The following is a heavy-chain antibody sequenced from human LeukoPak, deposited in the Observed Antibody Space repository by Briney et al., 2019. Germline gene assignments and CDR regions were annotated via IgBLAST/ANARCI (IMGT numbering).Heavy chain of an antibody. CDR2: ISAYNGNT. D-gene: IGHD3-22*01. Sequence: ASVKVSCKASGYTFTSYGISWVRQAPGQGLEWMGWISAYNGNTNYAQKLQGRVTITRDTSASTAYMELSSLRSEDTAVYYCASGGHYYDSSGPRADWFDPWGQGTLVTVSS. J-gene: IGHJ5*02. V-gene: IGHV1-18*01. CDR3: ASGGHYYDSSGPRADWFDP. CDR1: GYTFTSYG.